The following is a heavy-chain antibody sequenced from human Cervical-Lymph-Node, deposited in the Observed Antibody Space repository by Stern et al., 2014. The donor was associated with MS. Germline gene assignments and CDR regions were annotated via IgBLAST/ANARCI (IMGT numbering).Heavy chain of an antibody. D-gene: IGHD1-26*01. J-gene: IGHJ4*02. CDR3: SLRRSYYVF. Sequence: VQLVESGAEVKKPGSSVKISCKASGDTFSSCALSWVRQAPGQGLEWVGGVSPFFGATRYGQRFLGRVTITPEESTGTAFMELTNLTSDDTAVYFCSLRRSYYVFWGQGTLVIVSS. V-gene: IGHV1-69*01. CDR2: VSPFFGAT. CDR1: GDTFSSCA.